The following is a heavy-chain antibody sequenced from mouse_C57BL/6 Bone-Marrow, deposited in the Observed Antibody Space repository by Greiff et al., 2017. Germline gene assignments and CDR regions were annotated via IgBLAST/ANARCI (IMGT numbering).Heavy chain of an antibody. D-gene: IGHD2-5*01. CDR2: IDPEDGET. Sequence: EVQLQQSGAELVKPGASVKLSCTASGFNIKDYYMHWVTQRTEQGLEWIGRIDPEDGETKYAPNFQGKDTITADTSSNTAYLQRSSLTSEDTAVYYCARGLTYYSNPDYWGQGTTLTVSS. J-gene: IGHJ2*01. CDR3: ARGLTYYSNPDY. CDR1: GFNIKDYY. V-gene: IGHV14-2*01.